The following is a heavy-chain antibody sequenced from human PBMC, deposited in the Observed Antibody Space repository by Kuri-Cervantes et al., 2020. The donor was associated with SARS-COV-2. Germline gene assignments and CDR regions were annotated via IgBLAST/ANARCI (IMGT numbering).Heavy chain of an antibody. V-gene: IGHV1-46*01. J-gene: IGHJ4*02. CDR1: GYTFTSYS. Sequence: ASVKVSCKASGYTFTSYSMHWVRQAPGQGLEWMGIINPSGGSTTYTQKLQGRVTMTSDTSTSTVYMELSSLRPEDTAVYYCARERVEVTISGVVIMHYFDYWGQGTLVTVSS. CDR2: INPSGGST. D-gene: IGHD3-3*01. CDR3: ARERVEVTISGVVIMHYFDY.